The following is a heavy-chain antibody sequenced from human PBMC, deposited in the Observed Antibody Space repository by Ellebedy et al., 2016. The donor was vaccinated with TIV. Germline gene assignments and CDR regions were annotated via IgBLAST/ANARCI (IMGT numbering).Heavy chain of an antibody. D-gene: IGHD1-26*01. J-gene: IGHJ3*02. CDR3: AKPLYSGSYHDAFDI. CDR2: ISCDGSNK. CDR1: GFTFDDYA. V-gene: IGHV3-30*18. Sequence: GGSLRLSCAASGFTFDDYAMHWVRQAPGKGLEWVAVISCDGSNKYYADSVKGRFTISRDNSKNTLYLQMNSLRAEDTAVYYCAKPLYSGSYHDAFDIWGQGTMVTVSS.